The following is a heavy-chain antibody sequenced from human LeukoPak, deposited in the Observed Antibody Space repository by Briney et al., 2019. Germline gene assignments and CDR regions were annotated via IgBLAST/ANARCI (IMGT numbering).Heavy chain of an antibody. V-gene: IGHV3-74*01. J-gene: IGHJ4*02. CDR1: GFAFTNSW. D-gene: IGHD1-1*01. CDR3: VRGDNAFDY. CDR2: INSDGDIT. Sequence: PGGSLRLSCSASGFAFTNSWMHWVRQAPGKGLVWVSRINSDGDITNYANSVKGRFTISRDNAQNTLYLQMDSLRAEDTAVFYCVRGDNAFDYWGQGTLVTVSS.